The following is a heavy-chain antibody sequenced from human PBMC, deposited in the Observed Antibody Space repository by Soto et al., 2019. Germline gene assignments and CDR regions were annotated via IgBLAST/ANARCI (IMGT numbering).Heavy chain of an antibody. J-gene: IGHJ5*02. V-gene: IGHV4-59*08. CDR2: IYYSGST. D-gene: IGHD3-10*01. Sequence: QVQLQESGPGLVKPSETLSLTCTVSGGSISSYYWSWIRQPPVKGLEWIGYIYYSGSTNYNPSLKSRVTISVDTSKNQFSLELSSVAAADTAVYYCARLLWSREDWFDPWGQGTLVTVSS. CDR3: ARLLWSREDWFDP. CDR1: GGSISSYY.